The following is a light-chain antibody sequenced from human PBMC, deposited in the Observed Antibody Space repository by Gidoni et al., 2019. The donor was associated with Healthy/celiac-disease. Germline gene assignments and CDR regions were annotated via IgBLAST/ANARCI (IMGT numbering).Light chain of an antibody. CDR1: SRDVGRYNL. CDR3: CSYAGSSTYV. V-gene: IGLV2-23*01. Sequence: QSALTPPASVSGSPGQSITISCTGTSRDVGRYNLLSWYQQHPGKAHNLMIYEGSKRPSGVSTRFSGSKSGNTASLTISGLQAEDEADYYCCSYAGSSTYVFGTGTKVTVL. CDR2: EGS. J-gene: IGLJ1*01.